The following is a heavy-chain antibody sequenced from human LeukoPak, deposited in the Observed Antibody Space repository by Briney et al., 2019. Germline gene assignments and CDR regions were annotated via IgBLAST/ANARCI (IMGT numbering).Heavy chain of an antibody. D-gene: IGHD3-22*01. CDR2: ISSTNNYI. Sequence: GGSLRLSCAASGFTFRSYTMTWVRQAPGKGLEWVSSISSTNNYIYYADSVKGRFTISSDNAKNSLYLQMNGLGAEDTAVYYCARDYDSSGSFDYWGRGTLVAVSS. CDR3: ARDYDSSGSFDY. V-gene: IGHV3-21*01. CDR1: GFTFRSYT. J-gene: IGHJ4*02.